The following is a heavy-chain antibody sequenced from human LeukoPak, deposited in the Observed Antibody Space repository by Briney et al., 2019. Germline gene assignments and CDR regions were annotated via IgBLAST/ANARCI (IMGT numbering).Heavy chain of an antibody. J-gene: IGHJ4*02. D-gene: IGHD5-18*01. CDR2: VSTYNGNT. V-gene: IGHV1-18*04. CDR1: GYTFTSHG. Sequence: ASVKVSCKASGYTFTSHGISWVRQAPGQGLEWMGWVSTYNGNTNYVPKYQGRVTMTTDTTTSTAYMELRSLRSDDTAVYYCARDVDTATDQINDYWGQGTLVTVSS. CDR3: ARDVDTATDQINDY.